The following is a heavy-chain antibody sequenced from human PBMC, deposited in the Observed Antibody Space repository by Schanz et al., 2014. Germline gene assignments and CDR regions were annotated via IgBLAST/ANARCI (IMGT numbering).Heavy chain of an antibody. V-gene: IGHV3-23*04. Sequence: EVQVVESGGGLVQPGGSLRLSCEASGFTLTSYALTWVRQAPGKGLEWVAGIFGGGSTYYADSVKGRFTISRDNSKNTLYLQRNSWRAEDTAIYYCAKDMARGGYNWGFDSWGQGTLVTVSS. CDR1: GFTLTSYA. J-gene: IGHJ4*02. D-gene: IGHD5-12*01. CDR3: AKDMARGGYNWGFDS. CDR2: IFGGGST.